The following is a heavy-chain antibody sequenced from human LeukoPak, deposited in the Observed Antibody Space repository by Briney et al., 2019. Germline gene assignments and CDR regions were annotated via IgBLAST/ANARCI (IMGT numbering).Heavy chain of an antibody. CDR2: ISSSSSYI. V-gene: IGHV3-21*01. D-gene: IGHD2-15*01. CDR1: GFTFSGYS. CDR3: AGLRYCSGGSCPRHY. J-gene: IGHJ4*02. Sequence: PGGSLRLSCAASGFTFSGYSMNWVRQAPGKGLEWVSSISSSSSYIYYADSVKGRFTISRDNAKNSLYLQINSLRAEDTAVYYCAGLRYCSGGSCPRHYWGQGTLVTVSS.